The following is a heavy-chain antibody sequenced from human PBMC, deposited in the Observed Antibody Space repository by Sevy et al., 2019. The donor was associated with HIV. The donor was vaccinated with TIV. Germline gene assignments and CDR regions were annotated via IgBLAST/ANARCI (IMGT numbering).Heavy chain of an antibody. CDR2: ISSSNI. CDR1: GFTFSKYS. CDR3: ARLSGYSSSWSYFDY. V-gene: IGHV3-48*01. D-gene: IGHD6-13*01. J-gene: IGHJ4*02. Sequence: GGSLRLSCAASGFTFSKYSMSWVRQAPGKGLEWVSYISSSNIYYADSVKGRFTISRDNAKNSLYLQMNSLRAEDTAVYYCARLSGYSSSWSYFDYWGQGTLVTVSS.